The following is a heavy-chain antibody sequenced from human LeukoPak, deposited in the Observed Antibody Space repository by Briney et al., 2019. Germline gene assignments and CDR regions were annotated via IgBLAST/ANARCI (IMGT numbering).Heavy chain of an antibody. V-gene: IGHV3-33*06. CDR2: IWYDASNK. J-gene: IGHJ5*02. D-gene: IGHD6-13*01. Sequence: GGSLRLSCAASGFTFSSFGMHWVRQAPGKGLEWVAVIWYDASNKYYADSVKGRFTISRDNSKNTLFLQMNSLRDDDTAVYYCVKGVGVSRFNYFDPWGQGTLVIVSS. CDR3: VKGVGVSRFNYFDP. CDR1: GFTFSSFG.